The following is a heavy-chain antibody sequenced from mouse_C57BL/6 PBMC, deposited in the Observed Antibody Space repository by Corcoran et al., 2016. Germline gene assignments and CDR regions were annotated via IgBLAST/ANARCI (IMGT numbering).Heavy chain of an antibody. D-gene: IGHD1-1*01. Sequence: QVQLQQSGAELVKPGASVKISCKASGYAFSSYWMNWVKQRPGKGLEWIGQIYPGDGDTNYNGKFKGKATLTADKSSSTAYMQLSSLTSEDSAVYFCAREGGYYYGSSWYFDVWGTGTTVTVSS. CDR1: GYAFSSYW. V-gene: IGHV1-80*01. CDR3: AREGGYYYGSSWYFDV. J-gene: IGHJ1*03. CDR2: IYPGDGDT.